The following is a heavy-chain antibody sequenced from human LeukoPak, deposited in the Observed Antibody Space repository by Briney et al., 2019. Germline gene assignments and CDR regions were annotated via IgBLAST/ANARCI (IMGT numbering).Heavy chain of an antibody. D-gene: IGHD2-15*01. J-gene: IGHJ4*02. CDR1: GGSISCGGYY. CDR3: ARFSSEAAPY. Sequence: KSSETLSLTCTVSGGSISCGGYYWRWIRQHPGKGLEWIGYIYYSGSTYYNPSLKIRVTISVDTSKNQFSLKLSSVTTADTAVYYCARFSSEAAPYWGQGTLVTVSS. CDR2: IYYSGST. V-gene: IGHV4-31*03.